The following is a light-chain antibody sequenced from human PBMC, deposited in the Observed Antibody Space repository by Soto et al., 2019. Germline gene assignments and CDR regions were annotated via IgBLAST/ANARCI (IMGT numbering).Light chain of an antibody. J-gene: IGKJ5*01. CDR1: QDIGSH. CDR3: QQFRSFPIT. V-gene: IGKV1D-16*01. CDR2: FAS. Sequence: DIQTTQSPSSLSASVGDRFTITCRASQDIGSHLAWYQQKPEKAPKSLIYFASTLQSGVPSRFSASGSGTDFTLTISSLQPEDFATYYCQQFRSFPITFGQGTRLEI.